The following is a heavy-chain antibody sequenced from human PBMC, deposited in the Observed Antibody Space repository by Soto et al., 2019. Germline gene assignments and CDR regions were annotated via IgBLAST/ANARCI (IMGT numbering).Heavy chain of an antibody. J-gene: IGHJ4*02. CDR1: GGSISSGGYY. V-gene: IGHV4-31*03. CDR3: ARGGGVVAATPIDY. CDR2: IYYSGST. D-gene: IGHD2-15*01. Sequence: QVQLQESGPGLVKPSQTLSLTCTVSGGSISSGGYYWSWIRQHPGKGLEWIGYIYYSGSTYYNPSLKSRVTISVDTSKNQFSLKLSSVTAADTAVYYCARGGGVVAATPIDYWGQGTLVTVSS.